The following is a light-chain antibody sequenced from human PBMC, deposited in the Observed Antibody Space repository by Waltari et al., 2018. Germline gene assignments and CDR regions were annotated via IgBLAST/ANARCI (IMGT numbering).Light chain of an antibody. CDR3: SSWDDSVIGPV. Sequence: QSMLTQPPSASGTPGQRVTISCSGSRSNIGSKTLHWYQHPPGTAPRVLIYSNNQRPSGVPDRFSGSKSGTSASLAISGLQSEDEADYYCSSWDDSVIGPVFGGGTKLTVL. CDR1: RSNIGSKT. J-gene: IGLJ2*01. V-gene: IGLV1-44*01. CDR2: SNN.